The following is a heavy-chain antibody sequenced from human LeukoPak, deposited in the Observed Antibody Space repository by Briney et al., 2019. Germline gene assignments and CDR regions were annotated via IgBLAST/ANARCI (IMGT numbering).Heavy chain of an antibody. V-gene: IGHV4-61*01. D-gene: IGHD6-13*01. Sequence: SQTLSLTCTVSGGSLSSGSYYWSWIRQPPGKGLEWIGYIYYSGSTNYNPSLKSRVTISVDTSKNQFSLKLSSVTAADTAVYYCARVRYSSSWKGFDYWGQGTLVTVSS. J-gene: IGHJ4*02. CDR1: GGSLSSGSYY. CDR2: IYYSGST. CDR3: ARVRYSSSWKGFDY.